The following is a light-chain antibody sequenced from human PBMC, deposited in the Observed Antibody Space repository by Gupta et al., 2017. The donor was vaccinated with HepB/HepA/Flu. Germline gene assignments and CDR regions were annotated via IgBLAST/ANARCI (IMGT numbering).Light chain of an antibody. Sequence: QLVLTQSPSASASLGASVKLTCTLSSGHSSYAIAWHQQQPEKGPWYLMKLNSDGSHSKGDGIPDRFSGSSSGAERYLTISSLQSEDEADYYCQTWGTGRVFGGGTKLTVL. CDR1: SGHSSYA. CDR2: LNSDGSH. V-gene: IGLV4-69*01. J-gene: IGLJ3*02. CDR3: QTWGTGRV.